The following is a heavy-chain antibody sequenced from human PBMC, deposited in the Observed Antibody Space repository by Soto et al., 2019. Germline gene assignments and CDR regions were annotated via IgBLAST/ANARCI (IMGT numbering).Heavy chain of an antibody. CDR3: ANRAIEQQLVLDYYGMDV. Sequence: QVQLVESGGGVVQPGRSLRLSCAASGFTFSSYGMHWVRQAPGKGLEWVAVISYDGSNKYYADSVKGRFTISRDNSKNTLYLQMNRLRAEDTAVYYCANRAIEQQLVLDYYGMDVWGQGTTVTVSS. J-gene: IGHJ6*02. CDR2: ISYDGSNK. V-gene: IGHV3-30*18. D-gene: IGHD6-13*01. CDR1: GFTFSSYG.